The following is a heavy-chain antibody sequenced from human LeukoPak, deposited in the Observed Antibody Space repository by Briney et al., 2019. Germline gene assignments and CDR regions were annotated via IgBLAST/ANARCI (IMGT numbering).Heavy chain of an antibody. D-gene: IGHD3-22*01. CDR2: IYTDGTT. CDR1: GFTVSSNY. Sequence: GGSLRLSCAASGFTVSSNYMSWVRQAPGKGLEWVSVIYTDGTTHYADSVKGRFTISRDSSKNTLYLQMSSLRAEDTAVYYCARSASYDSTSYYIYYFLDVWGKGTTVTISS. V-gene: IGHV3-66*01. J-gene: IGHJ6*03. CDR3: ARSASYDSTSYYIYYFLDV.